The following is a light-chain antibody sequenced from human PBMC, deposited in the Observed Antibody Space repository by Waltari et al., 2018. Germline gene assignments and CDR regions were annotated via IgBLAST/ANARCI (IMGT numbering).Light chain of an antibody. CDR1: QSVTST. J-gene: IGKJ1*01. CDR3: QQYNNWPWT. V-gene: IGKV3-15*01. CDR2: DAS. Sequence: EIVMTQSPATLSVSAGERATLSCRASQSVTSTLAWYQQKLGQAPRLLIYDASTRATGVPARFSGSGSGTEFTLTISSLQSEDFALYYCQQYNNWPWTFGQGTKVEIK.